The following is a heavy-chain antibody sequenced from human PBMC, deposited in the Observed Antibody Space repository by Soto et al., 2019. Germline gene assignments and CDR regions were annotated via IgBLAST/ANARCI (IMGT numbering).Heavy chain of an antibody. CDR1: GFTFSSYA. CDR2: ISGSGGST. Sequence: GGSLRLSCAASGFTFSSYAMSWVRQAPGKGLEWVSAISGSGGSTYYTDSVKGRFTISRDNSKNTLYLQMNSLRAEDTAVYYCAKAGVYSSGWYFGYWGQGTLVTVSS. D-gene: IGHD6-19*01. CDR3: AKAGVYSSGWYFGY. V-gene: IGHV3-23*01. J-gene: IGHJ4*02.